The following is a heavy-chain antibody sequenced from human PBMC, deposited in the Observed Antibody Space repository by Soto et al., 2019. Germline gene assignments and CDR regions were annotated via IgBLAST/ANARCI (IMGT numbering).Heavy chain of an antibody. D-gene: IGHD5-12*01. J-gene: IGHJ6*02. CDR2: ISYDGSNK. Sequence: QVQLVESGGGVVQPGRSLRLSCAASGFTFRSYVMHWVRQAPGKGLEWVAIISYDGSNKYYVNSVKGRFTISRGNSNNTLYLQMNSLRAEDTAIYYCAKDLSREVATTTKMYYHYGMDVWGQGTTVTVSS. V-gene: IGHV3-30*18. CDR3: AKDLSREVATTTKMYYHYGMDV. CDR1: GFTFRSYV.